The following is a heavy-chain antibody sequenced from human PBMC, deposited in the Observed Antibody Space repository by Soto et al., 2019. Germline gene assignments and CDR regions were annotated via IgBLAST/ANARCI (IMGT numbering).Heavy chain of an antibody. CDR2: MYYSGST. CDR1: GGSVSSPTYY. V-gene: IGHV4-61*01. D-gene: IGHD1-26*01. J-gene: IGHJ5*02. Sequence: QVQLQESGPGLVKPSETLSLTCTVSGGSVSSPTYYWSWIRQPPGKGLEWIGYMYYSGSTNYNPPLKSRVTISLDTAKNQFSLKLSYVTAADTAVYYCAGRRGHVNNWFDPWGQGTLVTVSS. CDR3: AGRRGHVNNWFDP.